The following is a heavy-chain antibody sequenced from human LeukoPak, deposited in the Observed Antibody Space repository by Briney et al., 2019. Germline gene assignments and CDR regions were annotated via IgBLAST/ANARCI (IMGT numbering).Heavy chain of an antibody. V-gene: IGHV4-34*01. CDR1: GGSFSGYY. D-gene: IGHD6-13*01. CDR3: ARGRRGIAAAGSRIWFDP. Sequence: SETLSLTCAVYGGSFSGYYWSWIRQPPGKGLEWIGEINHSGSTNYNPSLKSRVTISVDTSKNQFSLKLSSATAADTAVYYCARGRRGIAAAGSRIWFDPWGQGTLVTVSS. CDR2: INHSGST. J-gene: IGHJ5*02.